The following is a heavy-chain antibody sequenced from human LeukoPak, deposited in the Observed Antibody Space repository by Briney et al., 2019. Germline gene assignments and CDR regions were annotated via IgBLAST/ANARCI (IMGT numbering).Heavy chain of an antibody. V-gene: IGHV4-34*01. CDR3: ARDSFYYYGSGSYYHNFDY. CDR1: GGSINSY. Sequence: SETLSLTCTVSGGSINSYWSCIRPPPGKGLGWIGALNHSGRTNYNPSLKSRVTISVDTSKNQLSLKLSSVTAADTAVYYCARDSFYYYGSGSYYHNFDYWGQGTLVTVSS. D-gene: IGHD3-10*01. CDR2: LNHSGRT. J-gene: IGHJ4*02.